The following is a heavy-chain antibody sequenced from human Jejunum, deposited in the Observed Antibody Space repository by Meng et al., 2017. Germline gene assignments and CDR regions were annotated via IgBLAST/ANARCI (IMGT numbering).Heavy chain of an antibody. Sequence: SETLSLTCAISGDSVSSNFASWNWIRQSPSRGLEWLGRTHYRIKWYHDYALSVYTRINISPDTSNNQSSLQLRSVTPEHMGVSYCARGTWDFDSWGQGTLVTVSS. D-gene: IGHD7-27*01. V-gene: IGHV6-1*01. CDR3: ARGTWDFDS. J-gene: IGHJ4*02. CDR1: GDSVSSNFAS. CDR2: THYRIKWYH.